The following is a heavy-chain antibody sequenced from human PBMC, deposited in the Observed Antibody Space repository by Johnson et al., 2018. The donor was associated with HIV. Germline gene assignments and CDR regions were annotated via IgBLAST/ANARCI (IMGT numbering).Heavy chain of an antibody. Sequence: VQLVESGGGLIQPGGSLRLSCVASGFTVRKGLEWVSVIYSGGSTYYADSVKGRFTISRDNSKNTLYLQMNSLRAEDTALYYCAREPQLDSGSHSVAFDIWGQGTLVTVSS. CDR3: AREPQLDSGSHSVAFDI. V-gene: IGHV3-53*01. D-gene: IGHD1-26*01. CDR1: GFTV. CDR2: IYSGGST. J-gene: IGHJ3*02.